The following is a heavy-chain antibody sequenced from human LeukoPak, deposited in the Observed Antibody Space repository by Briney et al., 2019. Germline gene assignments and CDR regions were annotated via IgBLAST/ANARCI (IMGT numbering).Heavy chain of an antibody. J-gene: IGHJ6*03. CDR1: GYTFTSYD. D-gene: IGHD2-2*01. CDR2: MNPNSGNT. V-gene: IGHV1-8*01. Sequence: ASVKVSCKASGYTFTSYDINWVRQATGQGLEWMGWMNPNSGNTGYAQKFQGSVTMTRNTSISTACMELSSLRSEDTAVYYCARGYCSSTSCYLYYYYMDVWGKGTTVTVSS. CDR3: ARGYCSSTSCYLYYYYMDV.